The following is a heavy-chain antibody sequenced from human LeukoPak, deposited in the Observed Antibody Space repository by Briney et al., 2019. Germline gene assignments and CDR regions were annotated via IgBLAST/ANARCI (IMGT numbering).Heavy chain of an antibody. CDR2: ISPSGDIT. J-gene: IGHJ4*02. CDR1: GFTFRKHG. D-gene: IGHD3-10*01. CDR3: AKADLRDRITMVRGVRPSDY. V-gene: IGHV3-23*01. Sequence: GGTLRLSCAASGFTFRKHGMNWVRQAPGKGLEWVSGISPSGDITYYADSVKGRFTISRDNSKNTLYLQMNSLRAEDTAVYYCAKADLRDRITMVRGVRPSDYWGQGTLVTVSS.